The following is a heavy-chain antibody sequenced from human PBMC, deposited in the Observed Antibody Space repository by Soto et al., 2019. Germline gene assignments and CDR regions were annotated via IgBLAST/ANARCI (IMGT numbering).Heavy chain of an antibody. V-gene: IGHV3-33*06. Sequence: PGGSLRLSCAASAFVFSNHGMHWVRQAPGKGLGWVAVIWYDGSIKYHGDSVKGRFTISRDNSKNTVYLQMDSLRAEDTAVYYCAKVGFSSARPYHYGLDVWGHGTMVTVSS. CDR1: AFVFSNHG. D-gene: IGHD6-25*01. CDR2: IWYDGSIK. CDR3: AKVGFSSARPYHYGLDV. J-gene: IGHJ6*02.